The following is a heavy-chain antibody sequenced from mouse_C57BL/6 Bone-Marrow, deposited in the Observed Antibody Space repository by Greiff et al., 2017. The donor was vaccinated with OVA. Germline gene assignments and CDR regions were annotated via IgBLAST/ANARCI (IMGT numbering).Heavy chain of an antibody. J-gene: IGHJ1*03. CDR2: ISSGSSTI. Sequence: EVKVEESGGGLVKPGGSLKLSCAASGFTFSDYGMHWVRQAPEKELEWVAYISSGSSTIYYADTVKGRFTISRDNAKNTLFLQMTSLRYENTAMYYCARPLLLRAGYFDVWGTGTTVTVSS. CDR1: GFTFSDYG. V-gene: IGHV5-17*01. CDR3: ARPLLLRAGYFDV. D-gene: IGHD1-1*01.